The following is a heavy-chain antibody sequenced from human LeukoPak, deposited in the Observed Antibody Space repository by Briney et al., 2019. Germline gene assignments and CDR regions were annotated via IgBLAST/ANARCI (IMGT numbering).Heavy chain of an antibody. J-gene: IGHJ6*03. Sequence: SETLSLTCTVSGGSISSYYWSWIRQPPGKGLEWIGHIYYSGSTNYNPSLKSRVTISVDTSKNQFSLKLSSVTAADTAVYYCARRGREGSSGWSYYYYMDVWGKGTTVTVSS. CDR1: GGSISSYY. CDR3: ARRGREGSSGWSYYYYMDV. D-gene: IGHD6-19*01. CDR2: IYYSGST. V-gene: IGHV4-59*01.